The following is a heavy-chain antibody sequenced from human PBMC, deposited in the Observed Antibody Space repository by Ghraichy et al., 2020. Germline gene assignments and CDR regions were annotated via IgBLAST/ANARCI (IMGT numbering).Heavy chain of an antibody. CDR2: LHHTGST. D-gene: IGHD4-23*01. Sequence: LETLSLTCSVSGGSITSSNYYWGWIRQSPGKGLEWIGSLHHTGSTYYNPSLKSRVTMSADTSTNQFSLRLTSVTAADTSVYYCAGSFTVIRYFDLWGRGTLVTVSP. CDR3: AGSFTVIRYFDL. J-gene: IGHJ2*01. CDR1: GGSITSSNYY. V-gene: IGHV4-39*01.